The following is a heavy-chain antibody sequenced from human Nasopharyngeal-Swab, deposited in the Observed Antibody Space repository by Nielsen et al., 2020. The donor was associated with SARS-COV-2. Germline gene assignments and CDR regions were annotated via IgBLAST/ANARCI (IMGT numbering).Heavy chain of an antibody. J-gene: IGHJ4*02. CDR3: ARDQAGGGVLGH. CDR1: GGTFSSYA. D-gene: IGHD2-8*02. Sequence: SVKVSCKASGGTFSSYAISWVRQAPGQGLEWMGGIIPIFGTANYAQKFQGRVTITADESTSTAYMELSSLRSEDTAVYYCARDQAGGGVLGHWGQGTLVTVSS. V-gene: IGHV1-69*13. CDR2: IIPIFGTA.